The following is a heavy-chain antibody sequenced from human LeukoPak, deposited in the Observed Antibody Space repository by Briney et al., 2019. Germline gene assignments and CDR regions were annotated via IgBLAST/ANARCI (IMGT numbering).Heavy chain of an antibody. CDR3: ARSGRTIYSLDD. Sequence: ASVYPSRKASGYRVNGYCIDWVRQAPGQGLEWMGCIDPNSGDTKYAQKFQGRVSMPRDTSTRTASMELSRLRSDDTAVYFCARSGRTIYSLDDWG. D-gene: IGHD3-3*01. CDR2: IDPNSGDT. J-gene: IGHJ3*01. CDR1: GYRVNGYC. V-gene: IGHV1-2*02.